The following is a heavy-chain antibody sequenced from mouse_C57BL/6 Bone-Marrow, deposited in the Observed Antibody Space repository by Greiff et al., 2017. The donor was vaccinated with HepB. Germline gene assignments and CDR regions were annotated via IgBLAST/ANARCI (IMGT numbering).Heavy chain of an antibody. V-gene: IGHV5-17*01. CDR2: ISSGSSTI. CDR1: GFTFSDYG. J-gene: IGHJ2*01. CDR3: ARSMDSDNSFGDYFDY. Sequence: EVMLVESGGGLVKPGGSLKLSCAASGFTFSDYGMHWVRQVPEQGLEWVAYISSGSSTIYYADTVQGRFTISRDNAKNTLFLQMPSLRSEDTSMYYCARSMDSDNSFGDYFDYRGQGTTLTVS. D-gene: IGHD1-1*01.